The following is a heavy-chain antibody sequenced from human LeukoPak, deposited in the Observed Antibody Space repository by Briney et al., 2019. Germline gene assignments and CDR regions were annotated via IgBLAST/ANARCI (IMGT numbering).Heavy chain of an antibody. CDR2: ISSSGSTI. D-gene: IGHD5-18*01. V-gene: IGHV3-48*03. CDR3: TRETAMDFYYYMDV. Sequence: PGRSLRLSCAASGFTFSSYEMNWVRQAPGKGLEWVSYISSSGSTIYYADSVKGRFTISRDNAKNSLYLQMNSLKTEDTAVYYCTRETAMDFYYYMDVWGKGTTVTISS. CDR1: GFTFSSYE. J-gene: IGHJ6*03.